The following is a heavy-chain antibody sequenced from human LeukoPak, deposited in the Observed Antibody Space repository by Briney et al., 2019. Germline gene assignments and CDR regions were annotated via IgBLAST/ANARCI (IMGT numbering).Heavy chain of an antibody. CDR2: ISGSGSNT. D-gene: IGHD2-2*01. V-gene: IGHV3-23*01. Sequence: GGSLRLSCAASGFTFSTYAMSWVRQAPGKGLELVSTISGSGSNTYYADSVRGRFTISRDNSNSTLYLQMSSLTAEDTAVYYCATHRSNGPAAMNYWGQGILVTVSS. J-gene: IGHJ4*02. CDR1: GFTFSTYA. CDR3: ATHRSNGPAAMNY.